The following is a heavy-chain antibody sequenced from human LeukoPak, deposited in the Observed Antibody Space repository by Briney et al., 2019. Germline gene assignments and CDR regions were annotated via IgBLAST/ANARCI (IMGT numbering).Heavy chain of an antibody. J-gene: IGHJ4*02. Sequence: GGSQRLSCAASGFTFSSYVMSWVRQDPGKGLEWVSGVNWNGGSTGYTDSVKGRFTISRDNAKNSLYLQMNSLRDEDTALYYCARGGGVRGYSGGWYQYWGQGTLVTVSS. V-gene: IGHV3-20*04. CDR3: ARGGGVRGYSGGWYQY. D-gene: IGHD6-19*01. CDR1: GFTFSSYV. CDR2: VNWNGGST.